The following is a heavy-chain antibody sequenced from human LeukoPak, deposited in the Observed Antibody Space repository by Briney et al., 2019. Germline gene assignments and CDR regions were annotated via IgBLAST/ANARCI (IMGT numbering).Heavy chain of an antibody. CDR3: ARLGYDFWSGYPDYYYYGMDV. D-gene: IGHD3-3*01. J-gene: IGHJ6*02. CDR1: GYTFTSYD. CDR2: MNPNSGNT. V-gene: IGHV1-8*01. Sequence: GASVKVSCKASGYTFTSYDINWVRQATGQGLEWMGWMNPNSGNTGYAQKFQGRVTMTRNTSISTAYMELSSLRSEDTAVYYCARLGYDFWSGYPDYYYYGMDVWGQGTTVTVSS.